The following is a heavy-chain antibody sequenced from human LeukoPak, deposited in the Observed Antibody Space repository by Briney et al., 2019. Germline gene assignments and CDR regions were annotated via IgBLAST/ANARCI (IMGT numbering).Heavy chain of an antibody. Sequence: SETLSLTCTVSGGSISSSSYYWGWIRQPPGKGLEWIGSIYYSGSTYYNPSLKSRVTISVDTSKNQFSLKLSSVTAADTAVYYCARADSSSFSHFDYWGQGTLVTVSS. J-gene: IGHJ4*02. CDR2: IYYSGST. CDR1: GGSISSSSYY. CDR3: ARADSSSFSHFDY. V-gene: IGHV4-39*07. D-gene: IGHD6-13*01.